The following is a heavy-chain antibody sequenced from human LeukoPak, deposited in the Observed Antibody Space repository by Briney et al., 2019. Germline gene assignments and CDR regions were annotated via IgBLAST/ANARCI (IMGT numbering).Heavy chain of an antibody. D-gene: IGHD3-22*01. Sequence: ASVKVSSKASGYTFTSYDISWVRQAAGQGLEWMGWMNPNSGNTGYAQKFKGRVTMTGNTSINTAYMELSSLRSEDTAVYYCARGLRDSSGREYFQHWGQGTLVTVSS. CDR2: MNPNSGNT. J-gene: IGHJ1*01. V-gene: IGHV1-8*01. CDR3: ARGLRDSSGREYFQH. CDR1: GYTFTSYD.